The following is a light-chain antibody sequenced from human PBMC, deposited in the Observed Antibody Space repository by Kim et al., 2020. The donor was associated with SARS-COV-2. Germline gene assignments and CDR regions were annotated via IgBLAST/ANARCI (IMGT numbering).Light chain of an antibody. CDR1: YNDIGAYKF. CDR3: SSFTSKSTWV. Sequence: QSALAQPASVSGSPGQSITISCTGTYNDIGAYKFVSWYQQYPDKAPKLIIFDVSERPSGVSNRFSGSKSGDTASLTISGLQAEDAASYYCSSFTSKSTWVFGGGTQLTVL. V-gene: IGLV2-14*03. CDR2: DVS. J-gene: IGLJ3*02.